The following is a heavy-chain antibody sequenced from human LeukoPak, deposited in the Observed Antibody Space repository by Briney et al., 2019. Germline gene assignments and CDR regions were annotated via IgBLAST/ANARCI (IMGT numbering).Heavy chain of an antibody. CDR1: GFTFSSYA. V-gene: IGHV3-23*01. CDR3: AKDGKVGVIVIGAFDI. J-gene: IGHJ3*02. CDR2: ISGSGGST. D-gene: IGHD3-16*02. Sequence: GGSLRLSCAASGFTFSSYAMSWVRQTPGKGLEWVSAISGSGGSTYYADSVKGRFTISRDNSKNTLYLQMNSLRAEDTAVYYCAKDGKVGVIVIGAFDIWGQGTMVTVSS.